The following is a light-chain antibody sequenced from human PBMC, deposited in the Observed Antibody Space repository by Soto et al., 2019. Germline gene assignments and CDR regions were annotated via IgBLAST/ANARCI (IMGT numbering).Light chain of an antibody. J-gene: IGLJ1*01. V-gene: IGLV2-8*01. CDR3: TSYAGSNIHFV. CDR1: SSDVGDYNY. CDR2: EVS. Sequence: QSALTQPPSASGSPGQSVTISCTGTSSDVGDYNYVSWYQQYPGKAPKLMIYEVSKRPSGVPDRFSGSKSGNTASLTVSGLQAEDEADYFCTSYAGSNIHFVFGTGTKLTVL.